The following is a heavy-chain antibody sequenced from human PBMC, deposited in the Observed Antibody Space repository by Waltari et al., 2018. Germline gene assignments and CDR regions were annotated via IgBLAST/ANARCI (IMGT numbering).Heavy chain of an antibody. CDR3: ARAQANYDFWSGYHDAFDI. CDR1: GFTFSSYA. D-gene: IGHD3-3*01. CDR2: ISYDGSNK. V-gene: IGHV3-30*01. Sequence: QVQLVESGGGVVQPGRSLRLSCAASGFTFSSYAMHWVRQAPGKGLEWVAVISYDGSNKSYSDSEKGRFTIPRDNSKNTLYLQMNSLRAEDTAVYYCARAQANYDFWSGYHDAFDIWGQGTMVTVSS. J-gene: IGHJ3*02.